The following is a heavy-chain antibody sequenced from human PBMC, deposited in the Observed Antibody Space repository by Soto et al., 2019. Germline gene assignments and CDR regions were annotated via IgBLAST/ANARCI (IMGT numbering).Heavy chain of an antibody. D-gene: IGHD2-2*03. CDR3: ARGGFGYCSSTSCYHFDY. CDR2: INHSGST. V-gene: IGHV4-34*01. CDR1: GGSFSCYY. Sequence: SETLSLTCAVYGGSFSCYYWSWIRQPPGKGLEWIGEINHSGSTNYNPSLKSRVTISVDTSKNQFSLKLSSVTAADTAVYYCARGGFGYCSSTSCYHFDYWGQGTLVTVSS. J-gene: IGHJ4*02.